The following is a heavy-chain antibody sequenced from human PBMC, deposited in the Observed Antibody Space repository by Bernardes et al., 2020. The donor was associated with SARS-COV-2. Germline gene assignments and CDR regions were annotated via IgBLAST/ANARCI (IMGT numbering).Heavy chain of an antibody. Sequence: SETLSLTCTVSGGSISSYYWSWIRQPAGKGLEWIGRIYTSGSTNYNPSLKSRATMSVDTSKNQFSLKLSSVTAADTAVYYCARDKYCSSTSCSFDPWGQGTLVTVSS. V-gene: IGHV4-4*07. D-gene: IGHD2-2*01. CDR1: GGSISSYY. CDR3: ARDKYCSSTSCSFDP. CDR2: IYTSGST. J-gene: IGHJ5*02.